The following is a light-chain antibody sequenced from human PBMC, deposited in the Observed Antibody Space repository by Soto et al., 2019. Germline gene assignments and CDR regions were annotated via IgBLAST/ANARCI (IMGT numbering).Light chain of an antibody. Sequence: QSVLTQPASVSGSPGQSITISCTGTSSDVGGYNYVSWYQQHPGKAPKLMIYDVENRASVVSNRFSGSKSGTTASLTISGLQAEDEADYYCTSYTSSSTLYVFGTGTKVTVL. CDR2: DVE. V-gene: IGLV2-14*01. J-gene: IGLJ1*01. CDR3: TSYTSSSTLYV. CDR1: SSDVGGYNY.